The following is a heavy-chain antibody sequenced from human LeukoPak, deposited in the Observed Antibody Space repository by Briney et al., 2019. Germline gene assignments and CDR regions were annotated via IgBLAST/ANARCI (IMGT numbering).Heavy chain of an antibody. J-gene: IGHJ2*01. CDR2: ISHSGST. CDR1: GGSFSGYY. V-gene: IGHV4-34*01. CDR3: ARRIDL. Sequence: SETLSLTCAVYGGSFSGYYWSWIRQPPGKGLEWIGEISHSGSTNYNPSLKSRVTISVDTSKHQFSLKLSSVTAANTAVYYCARRIDLWGRGTLVTVSS.